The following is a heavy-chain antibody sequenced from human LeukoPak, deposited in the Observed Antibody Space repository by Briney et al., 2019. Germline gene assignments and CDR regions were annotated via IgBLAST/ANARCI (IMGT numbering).Heavy chain of an antibody. CDR3: GRFGYEAAIGD. CDR2: IELSGSET. J-gene: IGHJ4*02. Sequence: GRSLRPSCAASGFTVGSYWMTWVRQAPGEGLEWVTNIELSGSETYYVVPVKGRFTISRANSTQCVYLQMNSPTAEDTALYYCGRFGYEAAIGDWGQGTLVTVSS. D-gene: IGHD5-18*01. CDR1: GFTVGSYW. V-gene: IGHV3-7*01.